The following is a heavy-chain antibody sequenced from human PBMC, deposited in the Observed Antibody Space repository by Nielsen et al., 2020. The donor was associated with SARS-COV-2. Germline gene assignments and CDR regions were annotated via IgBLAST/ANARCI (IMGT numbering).Heavy chain of an antibody. Sequence: GGSLRLSCAASGFTFSDYYMSWIRQAPGKGLEWVSYISSSGSTIYYADSVKGRFTISRDNAKNSLYLQMNSLRAEDTAVYYCVRRIQLWSTSNDWYFDLWGRGTLVTVSS. D-gene: IGHD5-18*01. V-gene: IGHV3-11*01. CDR2: ISSSGSTI. CDR3: VRRIQLWSTSNDWYFDL. CDR1: GFTFSDYY. J-gene: IGHJ2*01.